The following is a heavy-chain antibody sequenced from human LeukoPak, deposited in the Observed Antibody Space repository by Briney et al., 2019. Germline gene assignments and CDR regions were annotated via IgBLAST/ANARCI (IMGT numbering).Heavy chain of an antibody. D-gene: IGHD1-14*01. J-gene: IGHJ1*01. V-gene: IGHV4-4*07. CDR2: IYISGTP. CDR1: GDFISTYY. Sequence: PSETLSLTCSVSGDFISTYYWTWIRQPAGKGLEWIGRIYISGTPNYNPSLRGRVTMSIDTSKHQFSLKMTSVTAADTAVYYCARDRVGRTNLVARRFHPWGQGTLVTVSS. CDR3: ARDRVGRTNLVARRFHP.